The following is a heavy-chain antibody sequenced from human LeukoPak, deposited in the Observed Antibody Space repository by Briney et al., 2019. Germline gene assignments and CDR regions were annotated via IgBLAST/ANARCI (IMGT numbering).Heavy chain of an antibody. Sequence: PSETLSLTCTVSGGSISSYYWSWIRQPPGKGLEWIGYIYYSGSTNYNPSLKSRVTISVDTSKNQFSLKLSSVTAADTAVYYCASSGVGTAMVYYYYGMDVWGQGTTVTVSS. D-gene: IGHD5-18*01. J-gene: IGHJ6*02. CDR2: IYYSGST. V-gene: IGHV4-59*12. CDR1: GGSISSYY. CDR3: ASSGVGTAMVYYYYGMDV.